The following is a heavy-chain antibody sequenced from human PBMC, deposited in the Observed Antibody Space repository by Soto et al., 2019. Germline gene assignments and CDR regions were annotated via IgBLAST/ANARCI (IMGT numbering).Heavy chain of an antibody. CDR2: ISDSSGTI. J-gene: IGHJ4*02. CDR3: EGDPYPSTTVTIMDY. Sequence: GGALSVSCAASGFTFTRDSMNCVRQAAGEGLEWISYISDSSGTIYYADSVKGRFNISRDNVQNSLYFKMNRLRDQYTAVSYREGDPYPSTTVTIMDYWGQGTQVTVSS. V-gene: IGHV3-48*02. CDR1: GFTFTRDS. D-gene: IGHD4-17*01.